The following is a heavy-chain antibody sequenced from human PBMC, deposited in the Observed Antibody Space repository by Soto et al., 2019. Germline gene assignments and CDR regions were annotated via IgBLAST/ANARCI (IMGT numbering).Heavy chain of an antibody. CDR2: IKTDGSST. D-gene: IGHD2-2*01. Sequence: EVQLVESGGGLVQPGGSLRLSCAASGFSFSSYWIHWVRQAPGKGLVWVSRIKTDGSSTDYADSVKGRFTISRDNAKNTLYLQMNSLSAEDTALYYCVLEGCRRTGCYSLDLWGQGTLVTVSS. CDR3: VLEGCRRTGCYSLDL. V-gene: IGHV3-74*01. J-gene: IGHJ5*02. CDR1: GFSFSSYW.